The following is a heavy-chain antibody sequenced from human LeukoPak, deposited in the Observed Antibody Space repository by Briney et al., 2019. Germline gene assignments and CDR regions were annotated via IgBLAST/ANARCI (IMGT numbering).Heavy chain of an antibody. D-gene: IGHD6-19*01. Sequence: ASVTVSFTASGYTFTSYAMNWVRQAPGQGLEWMGWINTNTGNPTYAQGFTGRFVFSLDTSVSTAYLQISSLKAEDTAVYYCARDENPGYSSGWYGLYWFDPWGQGTLVTVSS. CDR3: ARDENPGYSSGWYGLYWFDP. J-gene: IGHJ5*02. CDR2: INTNTGNP. V-gene: IGHV7-4-1*02. CDR1: GYTFTSYA.